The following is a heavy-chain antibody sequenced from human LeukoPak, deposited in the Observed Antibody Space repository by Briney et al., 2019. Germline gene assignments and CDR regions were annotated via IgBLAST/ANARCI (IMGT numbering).Heavy chain of an antibody. CDR1: GYTFIVYY. J-gene: IGHJ4*02. CDR2: INPRNGDT. D-gene: IGHD6-19*01. CDR3: AGGGMAVAGTSLGDY. Sequence: ASVKVSCKASGYTFIVYYVHWVRQAPGQGLEWMGWINPRNGDTKFAQNFQGRVTMTRDTSISTVYMELSSLTSDDTAVYYCAGGGMAVAGTSLGDYWGQGTQVTVSS. V-gene: IGHV1-2*02.